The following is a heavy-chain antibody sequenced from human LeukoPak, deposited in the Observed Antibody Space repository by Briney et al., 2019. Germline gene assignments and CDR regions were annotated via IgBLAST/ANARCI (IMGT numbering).Heavy chain of an antibody. D-gene: IGHD6-6*01. CDR2: ISGSGGST. Sequence: GGSLRLSCAASGFTFSSYTMSWVRQAPGKGLEWVSGISGSGGSTHYADSVKGRFTISRDNSKNTLYLQMNSLRAEDTAVYYCAKLPQVSIAARPYYFDYWGQGTLVTVSS. V-gene: IGHV3-23*01. J-gene: IGHJ4*02. CDR3: AKLPQVSIAARPYYFDY. CDR1: GFTFSSYT.